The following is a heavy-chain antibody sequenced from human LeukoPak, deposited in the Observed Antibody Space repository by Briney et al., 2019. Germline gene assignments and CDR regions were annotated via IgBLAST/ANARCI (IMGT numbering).Heavy chain of an antibody. V-gene: IGHV3-30*18. CDR3: ANADPGYCSSTSCPSGFDY. CDR2: ISYDGSNK. D-gene: IGHD2-2*01. Sequence: PGRSLRLSCAASGFTFSSYGMRWVRQAPGKGLEWVAVISYDGSNKYYADSVKGRFTISRDNSKNTLYLQMNSLRAEDTAVYYCANADPGYCSSTSCPSGFDYWGQGTLVTVSS. CDR1: GFTFSSYG. J-gene: IGHJ4*02.